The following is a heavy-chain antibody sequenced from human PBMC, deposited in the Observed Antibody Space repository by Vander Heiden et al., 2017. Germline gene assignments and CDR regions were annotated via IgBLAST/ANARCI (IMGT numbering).Heavy chain of an antibody. J-gene: IGHJ4*02. D-gene: IGHD2-15*01. CDR2: ISYDGSNK. Sequence: QVQLVESGGGVVQPGRSLSLSCAAPAFTFSTYTMHWVRQAPGKGLEWVSVISYDGSNKYHADSVGGRFTISRDNSKNTLYLQMNSLRAEDTAVYYCARGEMSTLGPFDYWGQGTLVTVSS. CDR3: ARGEMSTLGPFDY. V-gene: IGHV3-30-3*01. CDR1: AFTFSTYT.